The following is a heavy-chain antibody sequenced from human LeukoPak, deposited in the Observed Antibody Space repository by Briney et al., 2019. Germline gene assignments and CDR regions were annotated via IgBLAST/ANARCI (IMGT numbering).Heavy chain of an antibody. J-gene: IGHJ4*02. V-gene: IGHV3-74*01. CDR1: GFTFSSYW. Sequence: GGSLRLSCAASGFTFSSYWIHWVRQAPGKGLVWVSRINGDGSSTSNADSVKGRFTISRDNAKNTLYLQMNSLRAEDTAVYYCASQGVAAAGLGGNYWGQGTLVTVSS. CDR3: ASQGVAAAGLGGNY. D-gene: IGHD6-13*01. CDR2: INGDGSST.